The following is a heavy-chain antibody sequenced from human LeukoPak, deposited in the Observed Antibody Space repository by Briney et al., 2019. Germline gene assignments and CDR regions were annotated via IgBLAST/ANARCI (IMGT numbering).Heavy chain of an antibody. D-gene: IGHD3-22*01. Sequence: ASVKVSCTASGYTFTSYYMHWVRQAPGQGLEWMGIINTSGGSTSYAPKFQGRVTMTRETSTSTVYMELSSLRSEDTAVYYCARYGSGYYFDYWGQGTLVTVSS. V-gene: IGHV1-46*01. CDR3: ARYGSGYYFDY. CDR1: GYTFTSYY. CDR2: INTSGGST. J-gene: IGHJ4*02.